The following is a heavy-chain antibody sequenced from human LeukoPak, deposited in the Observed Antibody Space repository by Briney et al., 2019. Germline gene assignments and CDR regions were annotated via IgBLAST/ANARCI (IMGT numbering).Heavy chain of an antibody. CDR3: AKGVYSVFPDSRVLDY. CDR1: GFTFNNYA. Sequence: GGSLRLSCAASGFTFNNYAMNWVRQAPGKGLEWVSIISGSGDSTYYANSVKGRFTISRDNSKNTLYLQMSSLSAEDTAVYYCAKGVYSVFPDSRVLDYWGQGTLVTVSS. D-gene: IGHD5/OR15-5a*01. V-gene: IGHV3-23*01. J-gene: IGHJ4*02. CDR2: ISGSGDST.